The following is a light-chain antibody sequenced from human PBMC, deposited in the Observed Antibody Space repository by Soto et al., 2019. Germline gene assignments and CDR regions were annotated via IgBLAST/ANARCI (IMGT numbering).Light chain of an antibody. V-gene: IGLV2-14*03. CDR3: SSYTSTTSYV. CDR1: SSDIGSSDH. Sequence: QSVLTQPASVSDSPGQSITIYCIGISSDIGSSDHVSWHQQHPGRAPKLIIYDVYNRPSGVSHRFSGSKTGNTASLIISGLQAEDEADYYCSSYTSTTSYVFGSGTKLTVL. CDR2: DVY. J-gene: IGLJ1*01.